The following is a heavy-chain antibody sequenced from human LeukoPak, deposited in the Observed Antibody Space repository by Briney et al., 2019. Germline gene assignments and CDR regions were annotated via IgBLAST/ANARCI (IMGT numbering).Heavy chain of an antibody. CDR2: ISSSSSTI. CDR1: GFTFSSYS. J-gene: IGHJ2*01. Sequence: GGSLRLSCAASGFTFSSYSMNWVRQAPGKGLEWVSYISSSSSTIYYADSVKGRFTISRDNAKNSLYLQMNSLRAEDTAVYYCARGAGGSYHYWHFDLWGRGTLVTVSS. D-gene: IGHD1-26*01. V-gene: IGHV3-48*01. CDR3: ARGAGGSYHYWHFDL.